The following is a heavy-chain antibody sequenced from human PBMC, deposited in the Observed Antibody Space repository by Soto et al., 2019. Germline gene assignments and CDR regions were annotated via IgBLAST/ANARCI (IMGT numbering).Heavy chain of an antibody. CDR1: GFSFVNYA. Sequence: LRLSCAASGFSFVNYAMNWVRQAPGKGLEWVSGLSGSGTSTYYADSVKGRFTISRDNSRDTLFLQMNSLTADDTAVYYCAKATTNGGWFNPFNSWGQGALVTVSS. J-gene: IGHJ4*02. CDR3: AKATTNGGWFNPFNS. V-gene: IGHV3-23*01. D-gene: IGHD6-19*01. CDR2: LSGSGTST.